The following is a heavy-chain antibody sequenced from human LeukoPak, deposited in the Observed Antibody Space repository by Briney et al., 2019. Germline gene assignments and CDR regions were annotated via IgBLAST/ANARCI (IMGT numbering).Heavy chain of an antibody. CDR2: ISYDGSNK. CDR1: GFTFSSYA. Sequence: GGSLRLSCAAFGFTFSSYAMHWVRQAPGKGLEWVAVISYDGSNKYYADSVKGRFTISRDNSKNTLYLQMNSLRAEDTAVYYCARDQGYYDSSGYIDYWGQGTLVTVSS. CDR3: ARDQGYYDSSGYIDY. V-gene: IGHV3-30-3*01. D-gene: IGHD3-22*01. J-gene: IGHJ4*02.